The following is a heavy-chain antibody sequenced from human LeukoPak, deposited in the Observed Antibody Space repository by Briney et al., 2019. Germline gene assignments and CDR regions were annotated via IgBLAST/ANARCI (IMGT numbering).Heavy chain of an antibody. CDR1: GFTFDDYA. J-gene: IGHJ4*02. CDR2: ISWNSGSI. CDR3: AKGNGWSYFDY. D-gene: IGHD6-19*01. V-gene: IGHV3-9*01. Sequence: PGRSLRLSCAASGFTFDDYAMHWVRQAPGKGLEWVSGISWNSGSIGYADSVKGRFTISRDNAKNSLYLQMNSLRVEDTALYYCAKGNGWSYFDYWGQGTLVTVSS.